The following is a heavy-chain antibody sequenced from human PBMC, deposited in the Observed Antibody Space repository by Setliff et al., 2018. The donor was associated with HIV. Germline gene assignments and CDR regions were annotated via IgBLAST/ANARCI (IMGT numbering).Heavy chain of an antibody. D-gene: IGHD3-10*01. J-gene: IGHJ3*02. CDR3: ARDSLPYYYGSGTDSFDI. CDR1: GYTFTRYA. CDR2: INGGNGDT. V-gene: IGHV1-3*01. Sequence: ASVKVSCKASGYTFTRYAINWVRQAPGQSLEWMAWINGGNGDTKYSQKFQGRVTVTGDTSAITAYMELSDLRSEDTAAYYCARDSLPYYYGSGTDSFDIWGQGTMVTVSS.